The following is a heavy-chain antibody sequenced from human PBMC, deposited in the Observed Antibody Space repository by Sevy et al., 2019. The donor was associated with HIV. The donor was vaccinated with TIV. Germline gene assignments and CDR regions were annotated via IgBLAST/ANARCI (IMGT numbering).Heavy chain of an antibody. Sequence: ASVKVSCKASGYTFTSYGISWVQQAPGQGLEWMGWISAYNGNTNYAQKLQGRVTMTTDTSTSTAYMELRSLRSDDTAVYYCARGPDILTGYYSHKYYYYYMDVWGKGTTVTVSS. CDR1: GYTFTSYG. J-gene: IGHJ6*03. CDR2: ISAYNGNT. V-gene: IGHV1-18*04. CDR3: ARGPDILTGYYSHKYYYYYMDV. D-gene: IGHD3-9*01.